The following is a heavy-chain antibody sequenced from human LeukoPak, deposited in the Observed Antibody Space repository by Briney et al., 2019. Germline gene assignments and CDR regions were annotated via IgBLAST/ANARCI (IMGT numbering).Heavy chain of an antibody. CDR2: INHSGST. V-gene: IGHV4-34*01. CDR1: GGSFSGYY. Sequence: SETLSLTCAVYGGSFSGYYWSWIRQPPGKGLEWIGEINHSGSTNYNPSLKSRVTISVDTSENQFSLKLSSVTAADTAVYYCARVYSSGYYGMDVWGKGTTVTVSS. CDR3: ARVYSSGYYGMDV. J-gene: IGHJ6*04. D-gene: IGHD6-19*01.